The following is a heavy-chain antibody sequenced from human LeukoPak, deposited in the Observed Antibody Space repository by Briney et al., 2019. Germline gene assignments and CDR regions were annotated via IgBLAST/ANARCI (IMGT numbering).Heavy chain of an antibody. J-gene: IGHJ5*02. CDR2: IIPIFGTA. Sequence: SVKVSRKASGGTFSSYAISWVRQAPGQGLEWMGGIIPIFGTANYAQKFQGRVTITADESTSTAYMELSSLRSEDTAVYYCARESSYCTNGVCYGGWFDPWGQGTLVTVSS. V-gene: IGHV1-69*13. CDR1: GGTFSSYA. D-gene: IGHD2-8*01. CDR3: ARESSYCTNGVCYGGWFDP.